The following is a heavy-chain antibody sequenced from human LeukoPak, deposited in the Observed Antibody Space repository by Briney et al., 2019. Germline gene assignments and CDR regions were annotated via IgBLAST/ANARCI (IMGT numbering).Heavy chain of an antibody. CDR3: ARRGSGNGDTYAGMDV. V-gene: IGHV4-39*01. CDR2: VLFSGSS. CDR1: GASISNYY. D-gene: IGHD4/OR15-4a*01. J-gene: IGHJ6*02. Sequence: SETLSLTCTVSGASISNYYWDWIRQPPGKGLEWIGSVLFSGSSWVNPPLNSRVTLSVDTSKNQFSLKLRSVSAGDTAVYYCARRGSGNGDTYAGMDVWGQGTTVTVSS.